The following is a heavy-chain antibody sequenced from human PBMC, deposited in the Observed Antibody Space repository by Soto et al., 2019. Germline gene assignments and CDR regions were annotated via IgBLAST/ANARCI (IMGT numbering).Heavy chain of an antibody. CDR1: GGTFSSYA. CDR2: IIPIFGTA. V-gene: IGHV1-69*12. Sequence: QVQLVQSGAEVKKPGSSVKVSCKASGGTFSSYAISWVRQAPGQGLEWMGGIIPIFGTANYAQKFQGRVTITADESTSTAYMERSSLRSEDTAVYYCALTYCTNGVCYTNYYYGMDVWGQGTTVTVSS. CDR3: ALTYCTNGVCYTNYYYGMDV. D-gene: IGHD2-8*01. J-gene: IGHJ6*02.